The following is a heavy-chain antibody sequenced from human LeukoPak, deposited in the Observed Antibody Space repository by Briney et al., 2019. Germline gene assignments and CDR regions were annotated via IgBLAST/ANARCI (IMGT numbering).Heavy chain of an antibody. J-gene: IGHJ4*02. D-gene: IGHD2-21*01. CDR3: ATLEIGDYYFDY. Sequence: PSETLSLTCTVSGGSISSYYWSWIRQPAGKGLEWIGSISYSGSIHYNTSLKSRVTISVDTSKNHFSLRLSSVTAADTAVYYCATLEIGDYYFDYWGQGTLVTVSS. V-gene: IGHV4-59*05. CDR1: GGSISSYY. CDR2: ISYSGSI.